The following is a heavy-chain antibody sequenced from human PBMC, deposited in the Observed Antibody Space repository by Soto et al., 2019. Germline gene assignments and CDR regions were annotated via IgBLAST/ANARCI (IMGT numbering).Heavy chain of an antibody. D-gene: IGHD6-6*01. CDR1: GFTFSSYA. Sequence: SLRLSCAASGFTFSSYAMSWVRQAPGKGLEWVSAISGSGGSTYYADSVKGRFTISRDNSKNTLYLQMNSLRAEDTAVYYCAKRQLVRGYFDYWGQGTLVTVSS. CDR3: AKRQLVRGYFDY. CDR2: ISGSGGST. V-gene: IGHV3-23*01. J-gene: IGHJ4*02.